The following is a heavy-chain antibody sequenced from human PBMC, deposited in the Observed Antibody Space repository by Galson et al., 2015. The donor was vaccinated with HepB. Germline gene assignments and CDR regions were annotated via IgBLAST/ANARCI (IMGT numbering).Heavy chain of an antibody. V-gene: IGHV3-23*01. D-gene: IGHD3-3*02. CDR2: ISGSGDTT. J-gene: IGHJ1*01. CDR1: GFTFDSYS. Sequence: SLRLSCAASGFTFDSYSMNWVRQAPGKGLEWVSGISGSGDTTYYADSVKGRFTISRDNSKNTLYLQLHSLSVEDTAMYYCAKRATEQHLAFFEYFQRWSQGTLVTVSS. CDR3: AKRATEQHLAFFEYFQR.